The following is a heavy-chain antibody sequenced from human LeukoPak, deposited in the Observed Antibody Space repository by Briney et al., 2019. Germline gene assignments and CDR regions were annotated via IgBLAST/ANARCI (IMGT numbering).Heavy chain of an antibody. CDR2: IESNGLT. J-gene: IGHJ5*01. CDR3: AKAATYFYGSVTYDWFES. Sequence: GGSLRPSCAASGFTFSSYWMHWVRQVPGKGLMWVSRIESNGLTLYADSVRDRFTISRDNGKSTIYLQMNSLRVDDTAIYYCAKAATYFYGSVTYDWFESWGQGTLVTVSS. V-gene: IGHV3-74*01. CDR1: GFTFSSYW. D-gene: IGHD3-10*01.